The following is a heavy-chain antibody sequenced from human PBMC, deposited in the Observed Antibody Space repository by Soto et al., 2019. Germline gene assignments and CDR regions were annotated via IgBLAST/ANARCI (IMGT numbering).Heavy chain of an antibody. V-gene: IGHV4-39*01. CDR2: IYYSGST. Sequence: SETLSLTCTVSGCSISSSSYYWGWIRQPPGKGLEWIGSIYYSGSTYYNPSLKSRVTISVDTSKNQFSLKLSSVTAADTAVYYCARSTYDIVATTGPRYYYYGMDVWGQGTTVTVSS. J-gene: IGHJ6*02. CDR1: GCSISSSSYY. D-gene: IGHD5-12*01. CDR3: ARSTYDIVATTGPRYYYYGMDV.